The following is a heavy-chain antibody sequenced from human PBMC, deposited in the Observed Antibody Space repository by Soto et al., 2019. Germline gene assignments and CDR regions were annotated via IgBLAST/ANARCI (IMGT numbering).Heavy chain of an antibody. CDR2: ISWNSGSI. J-gene: IGHJ4*02. D-gene: IGHD3-3*01. V-gene: IGHV3-9*01. CDR1: GFTFDDYA. Sequence: EVQLVESGGGLVQPGRSLRLSCAASGFTFDDYAMHWVRQAPGKGLEWVSGISWNSGSIGYADSVKGRFTISRDNAKNSLYLQMNSLRAEDTALYYCAKDRSYDFWSGYEPFDYWGQGTLVTVSS. CDR3: AKDRSYDFWSGYEPFDY.